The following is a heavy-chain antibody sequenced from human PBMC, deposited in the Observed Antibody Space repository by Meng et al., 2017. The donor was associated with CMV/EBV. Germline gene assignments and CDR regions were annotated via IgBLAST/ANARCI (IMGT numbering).Heavy chain of an antibody. Sequence: GHLQQEGACLLNPPETLSRTCAVYGGSFSGYYWSWIRQPPGKGLECIGEINHSGSTNYNPSLKSRVTISVDTSKNQFSLKLSSVTAADTAVYYCARGSRRLPRFNWFDPWGQGTLVTVSS. CDR3: ARGSRRLPRFNWFDP. CDR2: INHSGST. J-gene: IGHJ5*02. CDR1: GGSFSGYY. V-gene: IGHV4-34*01. D-gene: IGHD3-3*01.